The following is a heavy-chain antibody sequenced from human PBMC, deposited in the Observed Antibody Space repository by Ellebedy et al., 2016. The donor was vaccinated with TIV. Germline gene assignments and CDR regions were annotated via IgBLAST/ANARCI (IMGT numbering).Heavy chain of an antibody. V-gene: IGHV1-46*01. CDR1: GYTFTTYY. CDR3: ARGLHFYGSGTYWNAFDI. CDR2: INPSGGST. J-gene: IGHJ3*02. Sequence: ASVKVSCXASGYTFTTYYIHWVRQAPGQGLEWMGIINPSGGSTSYAQKFQGRVTMTGDTSTNTVYMEVSSLRSEDTALYFCARGLHFYGSGTYWNAFDIWGQGTMVTVSS. D-gene: IGHD3-10*01.